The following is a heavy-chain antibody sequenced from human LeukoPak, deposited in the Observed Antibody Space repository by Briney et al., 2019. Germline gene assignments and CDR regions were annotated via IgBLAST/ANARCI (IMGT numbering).Heavy chain of an antibody. CDR3: TRMNYYYGMDV. CDR1: GFTFGDYA. CDR2: IRSKAYGGTT. Sequence: PGRSLRLSCTASGFTFGDYAMSWVRQAPGEGLEWVGFIRSKAYGGTTEYAASVKGRFTISRDDSKSIAYLQMNSLKTEDTAVYYCTRMNYYYGMDVWGQGTTVTVPS. V-gene: IGHV3-49*04. J-gene: IGHJ6*02.